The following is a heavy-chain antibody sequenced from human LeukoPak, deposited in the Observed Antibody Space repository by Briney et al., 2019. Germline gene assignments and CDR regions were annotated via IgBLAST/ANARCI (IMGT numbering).Heavy chain of an antibody. Sequence: AASVTVSCKASGYTFTSYGISRVRQPPGQGPEWMGWISAYNGNTNYAQKLQGRVTMTTDTSTSTAYMELRSLRSDDTAVYYCARVGYFDYWGQGTLVTVSS. D-gene: IGHD3-16*01. J-gene: IGHJ4*02. CDR1: GYTFTSYG. V-gene: IGHV1-18*01. CDR2: ISAYNGNT. CDR3: ARVGYFDY.